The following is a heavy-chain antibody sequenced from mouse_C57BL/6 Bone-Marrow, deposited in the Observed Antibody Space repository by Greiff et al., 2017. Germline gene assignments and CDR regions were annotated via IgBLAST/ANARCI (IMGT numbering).Heavy chain of an antibody. CDR1: GYTFTSYW. J-gene: IGHJ2*01. D-gene: IGHD1-1*01. CDR2: IDPSDSYT. CDR3: AREGYYYGSTGFDY. Sequence: QVQLQQPGAELVMPGASVKLSCKASGYTFTSYWMHWVKQRPGQGLEWIGEIDPSDSYTNYNQKFKGKSTLTVDKSSSTAYMQLSSLTSEDSAVYYSAREGYYYGSTGFDYWGRGTTLTVSA. V-gene: IGHV1-69*01.